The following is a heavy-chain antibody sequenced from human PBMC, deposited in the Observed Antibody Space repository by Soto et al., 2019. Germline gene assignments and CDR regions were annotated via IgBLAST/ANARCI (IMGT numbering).Heavy chain of an antibody. Sequence: EVQLVESGGGLVQPGGSLRLSCAASGFTFSSYAMHWVRQAPGKGLEYVSAISSNGGSTYYANSVKGRFTISRDNSKNTLYLQMGSLRAEDMAVYYCARGAANFDYWGQGTRVTVSS. CDR1: GFTFSSYA. CDR3: ARGAANFDY. CDR2: ISSNGGST. J-gene: IGHJ4*02. D-gene: IGHD2-15*01. V-gene: IGHV3-64*01.